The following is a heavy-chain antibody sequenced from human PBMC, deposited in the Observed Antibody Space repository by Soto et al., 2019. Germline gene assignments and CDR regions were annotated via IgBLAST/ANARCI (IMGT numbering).Heavy chain of an antibody. CDR2: ISGGGGGA. J-gene: IGHJ3*01. V-gene: IGHV3-23*01. CDR1: GFTFNSYA. Sequence: PGGSLRLSCTASGFTFNSYAMNWVRQAPGKGLEWVSGISGGGGGAYYADSVQGRFIISRDNSKNTLYLQMNSLRAEDAAIYYCVREVSGWYSRGSFDFWGRGTMVTVSS. CDR3: VREVSGWYSRGSFDF. D-gene: IGHD6-13*01.